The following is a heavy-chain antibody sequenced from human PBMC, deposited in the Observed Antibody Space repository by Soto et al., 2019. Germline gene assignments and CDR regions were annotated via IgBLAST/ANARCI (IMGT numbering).Heavy chain of an antibody. D-gene: IGHD4-17*01. CDR2: SYYTGSS. CDR1: GGSISSGGYY. J-gene: IGHJ4*02. Sequence: SETLSLTCTVSGGSISSGGYYWSWIRQHPGKGLEWVGYSYYTGSSYYNPSLKSRVTISVDLSKNQFSLRLSSVTTADTALYYCARTTAVPNTLRSRYFFDYWGQGTLVTVSS. V-gene: IGHV4-31*03. CDR3: ARTTAVPNTLRSRYFFDY.